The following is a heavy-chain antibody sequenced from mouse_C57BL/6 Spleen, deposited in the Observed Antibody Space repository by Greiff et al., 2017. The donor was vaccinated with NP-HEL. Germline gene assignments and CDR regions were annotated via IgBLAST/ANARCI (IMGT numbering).Heavy chain of an antibody. Sequence: EVKLVESGGGLVQPKGSLKLSCAASGFSFNTYAMNWVRQAPGKGLEWVARIRSKSNNYATYYADSVKDRFTISRDDSESMLYLQMNNLKTEDTAMYYCVRQNYDYDGVWFAYWGQGTLVTVSA. V-gene: IGHV10-1*01. CDR1: GFSFNTYA. D-gene: IGHD2-4*01. CDR3: VRQNYDYDGVWFAY. CDR2: IRSKSNNYAT. J-gene: IGHJ3*01.